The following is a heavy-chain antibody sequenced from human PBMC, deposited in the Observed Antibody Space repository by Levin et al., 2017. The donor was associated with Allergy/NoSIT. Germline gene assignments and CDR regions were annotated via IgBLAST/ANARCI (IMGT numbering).Heavy chain of an antibody. Sequence: GESLKISCAASGFTFSSYIMHWVRQAPGKGLEWVTVISSDGSNKHYADSVKGRFTISRDNSKNTLYLQMNSLRAEDTAVYYCATAGESGRYFDYWGQGTLVTVS. V-gene: IGHV3-30*04. CDR3: ATAGESGRYFDY. D-gene: IGHD1-26*01. CDR1: GFTFSSYI. J-gene: IGHJ4*02. CDR2: ISSDGSNK.